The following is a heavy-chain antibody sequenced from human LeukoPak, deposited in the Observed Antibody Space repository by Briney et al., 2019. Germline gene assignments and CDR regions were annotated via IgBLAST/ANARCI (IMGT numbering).Heavy chain of an antibody. J-gene: IGHJ4*02. D-gene: IGHD2-2*01. CDR2: IFYSGTT. V-gene: IGHV4-59*01. CDR1: GGSISGYY. Sequence: SETLSLTCTVSGGSISGYYWSWIRQPPGKRLEWIGYIFYSGTTNYNPSLKSRVTMSVDTSKNQFSLNVDSMTAADTAVYYCARGGPSSKYFDSWGQGTLVTVSS. CDR3: ARGGPSSKYFDS.